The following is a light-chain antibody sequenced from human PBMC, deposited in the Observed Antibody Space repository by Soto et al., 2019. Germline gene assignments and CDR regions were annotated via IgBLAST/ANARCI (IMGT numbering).Light chain of an antibody. CDR3: QQYHKWPPLT. CDR1: QSVSTN. V-gene: IGKV3-15*01. CDR2: DAS. Sequence: EILMTQSPASLSVSPGENATLSCRASQSVSTNLVWYQQKLGQSPRLLIYDASTRPTGIPARFGGMGSGPQFTLTITRLQCEDSAVYFCQQYHKWPPLTFGGGTKVEI. J-gene: IGKJ4*01.